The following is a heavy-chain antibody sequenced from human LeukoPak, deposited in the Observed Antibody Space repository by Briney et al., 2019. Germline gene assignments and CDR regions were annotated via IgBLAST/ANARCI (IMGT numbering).Heavy chain of an antibody. CDR1: GFTFSSYG. J-gene: IGHJ5*02. CDR3: AKDTPSTVTTRGGWFDP. D-gene: IGHD4-17*01. Sequence: GGSLRLSCAASGFTFSSYGMHWVRQAPGKGLEWVAFIRYDGSNKYYADSVKGRFTISRDNSKNTLYPQMNSLRAEDTAVYYCAKDTPSTVTTRGGWFDPWGQGTLVTVSS. V-gene: IGHV3-30*02. CDR2: IRYDGSNK.